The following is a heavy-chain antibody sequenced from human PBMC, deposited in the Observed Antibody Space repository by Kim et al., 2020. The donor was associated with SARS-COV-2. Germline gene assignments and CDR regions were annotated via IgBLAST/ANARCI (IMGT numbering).Heavy chain of an antibody. J-gene: IGHJ6*02. CDR2: IYPGDSDT. Sequence: GESLKISCKGSGYSFTSYWIGWVRQMPGKGLEWMGIIYPGDSDTRYSPSFQGQVTISADKSISTAYLQWSSLKASDTAMYYCARRMNYYDSSGHNWGGMDVWGQGTTVTVSS. CDR1: GYSFTSYW. D-gene: IGHD3-22*01. V-gene: IGHV5-51*01. CDR3: ARRMNYYDSSGHNWGGMDV.